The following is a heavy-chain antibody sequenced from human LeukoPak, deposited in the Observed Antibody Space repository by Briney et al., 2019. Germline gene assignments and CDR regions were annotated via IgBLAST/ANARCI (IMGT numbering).Heavy chain of an antibody. CDR2: INPRSGGT. D-gene: IGHD1-1*01. CDR1: GYTFTGLGLY. V-gene: IGHV1-2*02. Sequence: ASVKVSCKTSGYTFTGLGLYIHWVRQAPGQGLEWMGWINPRSGGTNYAQKFQGRVTMTRDTSISTAYMELGRLTSDDTAVYYCATDPTTAGTTRFDYWGQGTLVTVSS. CDR3: ATDPTTAGTTRFDY. J-gene: IGHJ4*02.